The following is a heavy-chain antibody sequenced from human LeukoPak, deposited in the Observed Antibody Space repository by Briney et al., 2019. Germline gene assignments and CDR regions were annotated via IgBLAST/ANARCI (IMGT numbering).Heavy chain of an antibody. CDR2: INPSGGST. CDR1: GYTFTSHY. V-gene: IGHV1-46*01. D-gene: IGHD3-22*01. CDR3: ARVRDSREDAFDI. Sequence: ASVKVSCKASGYTFTSHYMHWVRQAPGQGLEWMGIINPSGGSTSYAQKFQGRVTMTRDMSTSTVYMELSSLRSEDTAVYYCARVRDSREDAFDIWGQGTMVTVSS. J-gene: IGHJ3*02.